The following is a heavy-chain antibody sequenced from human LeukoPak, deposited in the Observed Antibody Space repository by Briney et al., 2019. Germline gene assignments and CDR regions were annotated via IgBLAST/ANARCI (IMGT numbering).Heavy chain of an antibody. CDR1: GFTFDDYA. CDR2: ISGDGGST. CDR3: ARVITLEPGLGAFDI. V-gene: IGHV3-43*02. D-gene: IGHD3-22*01. Sequence: GGSLRLSCTASGFTFDDYAMHWVRQAPGKGLEWVSLISGDGGSTYYADSVKGRFTISRDNSKNSLYLQMNSLRTEDTALYYCARVITLEPGLGAFDIWGQGTMVTVSS. J-gene: IGHJ3*02.